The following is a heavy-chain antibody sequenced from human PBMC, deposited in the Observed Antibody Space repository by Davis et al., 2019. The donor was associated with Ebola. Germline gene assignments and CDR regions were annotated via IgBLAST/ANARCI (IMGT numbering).Heavy chain of an antibody. Sequence: ASVKVSCKASGSTFTGYSMHWVRQAPGQGLEWMGIINPSGGSTSYAQKFQGRVTMTRDTSTSTVYMELSSLRSEDTAVYSCARVQWELLGFDYWGQGTLVTVSS. CDR1: GSTFTGYS. J-gene: IGHJ4*02. D-gene: IGHD1-26*01. CDR2: INPSGGST. CDR3: ARVQWELLGFDY. V-gene: IGHV1-46*01.